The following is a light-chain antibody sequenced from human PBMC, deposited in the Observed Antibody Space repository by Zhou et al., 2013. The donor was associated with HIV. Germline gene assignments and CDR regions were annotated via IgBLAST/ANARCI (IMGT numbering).Light chain of an antibody. CDR1: QSVGIY. J-gene: IGKJ2*01. Sequence: EIVMTQSPATLSLSPGERATLSCRASQSVGIYLAWYQQKPGQAPRLLVYDASNRAPGIPARFSGSGSRTDFTLTISSLEPEDFAIYYCQQRGDWPYTFGQGTKLEI. V-gene: IGKV3-11*01. CDR2: DAS. CDR3: QQRGDWPYT.